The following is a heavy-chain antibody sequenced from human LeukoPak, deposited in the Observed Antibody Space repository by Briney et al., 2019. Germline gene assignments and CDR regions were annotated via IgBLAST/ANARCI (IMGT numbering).Heavy chain of an antibody. CDR3: ARGLAYDSSGYCDY. J-gene: IGHJ4*02. D-gene: IGHD3-22*01. V-gene: IGHV3-30-3*01. CDR1: GFTFSSYA. Sequence: GGSLRLSCAASGFTFSSYAMHWVRQAPGKGLEWVAVISYDGSNKYYADSVKGRFTISRDNSKNTLYLQVNSLRAEDTAVYYCARGLAYDSSGYCDYWGQGTLVTVSS. CDR2: ISYDGSNK.